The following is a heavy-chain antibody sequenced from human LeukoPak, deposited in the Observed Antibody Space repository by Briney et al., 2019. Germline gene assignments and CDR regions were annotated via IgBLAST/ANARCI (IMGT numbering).Heavy chain of an antibody. D-gene: IGHD3-10*01. Sequence: GGSLRLSCAASGLTFSSYSMSWVRQAPGRGLEWVSFILSSSSYIYYADSVKGRFTISRDNAKNSLYLQMNSLRAEDTAVYYCARALGFGAYDYWGQGTLVTVSS. J-gene: IGHJ4*02. CDR1: GLTFSSYS. V-gene: IGHV3-21*01. CDR2: ILSSSSYI. CDR3: ARALGFGAYDY.